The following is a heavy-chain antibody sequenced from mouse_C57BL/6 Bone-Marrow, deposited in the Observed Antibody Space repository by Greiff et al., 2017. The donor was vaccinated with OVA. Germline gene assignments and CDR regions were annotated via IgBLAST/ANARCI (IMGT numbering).Heavy chain of an antibody. CDR3: ARDRGLRRRFAY. V-gene: IGHV5-4*01. Sequence: EVKVVESGGGLVKPGGSLKLSCAASGFTFSSYAMSWVRQTPEKRLEWVATISDGGSYTYYPDNVKGRFTISRDNAKNNLYLQMSHLKSEDTAMYYCARDRGLRRRFAYWGQGTLVTVSA. CDR2: ISDGGSYT. CDR1: GFTFSSYA. J-gene: IGHJ3*01. D-gene: IGHD2-4*01.